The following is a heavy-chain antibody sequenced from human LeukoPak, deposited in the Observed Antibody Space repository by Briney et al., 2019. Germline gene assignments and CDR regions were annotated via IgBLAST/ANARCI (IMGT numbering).Heavy chain of an antibody. CDR2: IYHSGST. Sequence: SETLSLTCTVSNGSISSSSYYWGWIRQPPGKGLEWIVSIYHSGSTYYNPSLKSRVTISVDTSKNQFSLKLSSVTAADTAVYYCAREVPGIQLWSGPVDYWGQGTLVTVSS. V-gene: IGHV4-39*07. J-gene: IGHJ4*02. CDR1: NGSISSSSYY. D-gene: IGHD5-18*01. CDR3: AREVPGIQLWSGPVDY.